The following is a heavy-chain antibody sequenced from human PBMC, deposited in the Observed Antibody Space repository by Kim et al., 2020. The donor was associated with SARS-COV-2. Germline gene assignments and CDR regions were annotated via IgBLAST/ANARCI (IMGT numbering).Heavy chain of an antibody. D-gene: IGHD6-19*01. J-gene: IGHJ6*02. Sequence: GGSLRLSCAASGFTFSSYEMNWVRQAPGKGLEWVSYISSSGSTIYYADSVKGRFTISRDNAKNSLYLQMNSLRAEDTAVYYCARRYGGWLEGDYGMDVWGQGTTVTVSS. CDR2: ISSSGSTI. CDR3: ARRYGGWLEGDYGMDV. CDR1: GFTFSSYE. V-gene: IGHV3-48*03.